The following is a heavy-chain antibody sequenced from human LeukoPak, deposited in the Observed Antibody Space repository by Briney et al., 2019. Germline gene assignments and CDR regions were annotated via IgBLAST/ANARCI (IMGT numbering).Heavy chain of an antibody. Sequence: SETLSLTCTVSGGSISSYYWSWIRQPPGKGLEWIGYIYYSGSTNYNPSLKSRVTISVDASKNQFSLKLSSVTAADTAVYYCARDDSYYGMDVWGQGTTVTVSS. CDR3: ARDDSYYGMDV. V-gene: IGHV4-59*01. CDR2: IYYSGST. CDR1: GGSISSYY. J-gene: IGHJ6*02.